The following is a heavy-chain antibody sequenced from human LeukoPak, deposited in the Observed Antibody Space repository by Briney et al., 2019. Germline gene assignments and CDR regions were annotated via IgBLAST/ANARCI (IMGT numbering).Heavy chain of an antibody. J-gene: IGHJ4*02. CDR1: GDSISSYY. CDR2: IYSSGDT. V-gene: IGHV4-4*07. Sequence: SETLSLTCTVSGDSISSYYWSWIRQPAGKGLEWIGRIYSSGDTNYNPSLTSRVTMSVDTSKNQFSLKLSSVTAADTAVYYCAKERGIGGTNTFDNWGQGTLVTVSS. CDR3: AKERGIGGTNTFDN. D-gene: IGHD1-1*01.